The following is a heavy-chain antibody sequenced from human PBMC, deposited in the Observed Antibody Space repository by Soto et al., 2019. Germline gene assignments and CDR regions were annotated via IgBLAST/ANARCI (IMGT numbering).Heavy chain of an antibody. J-gene: IGHJ5*02. Sequence: SETLSLTCTVSGGSISSYYWSWIRQPPGKGLERIGYIYYSGSTNYNPSHKSRDNISVNTSKNHLSLKLSSVTAADTAVYYCARAGVVVAATNWFDPWGQGTLVTVS. D-gene: IGHD2-15*01. CDR1: GGSISSYY. CDR2: IYYSGST. V-gene: IGHV4-59*01. CDR3: ARAGVVVAATNWFDP.